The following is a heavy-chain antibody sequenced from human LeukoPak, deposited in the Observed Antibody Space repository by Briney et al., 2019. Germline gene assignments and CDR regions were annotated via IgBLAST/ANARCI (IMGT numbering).Heavy chain of an antibody. V-gene: IGHV4-34*01. CDR3: ARGIVGATLGAFDI. J-gene: IGHJ3*02. D-gene: IGHD1-26*01. Sequence: SETLSLTCAVYGGSFSGYYWSWIRQPPGKGLEWIGEINHSRSTNYNPSLKSRVTISVDTSKNQFSLKLSSVTAADTAVYYCARGIVGATLGAFDIWGQGTMVTVSS. CDR1: GGSFSGYY. CDR2: INHSRST.